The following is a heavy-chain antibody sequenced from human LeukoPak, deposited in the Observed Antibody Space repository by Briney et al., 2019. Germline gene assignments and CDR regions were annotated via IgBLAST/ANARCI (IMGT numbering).Heavy chain of an antibody. J-gene: IGHJ4*02. CDR2: INQDGSEK. Sequence: GGSLRLSCAVSGLRFGSFLMSWVRQAPGKGLEWVANINQDGSEKYFVDSVRGRFTISRDNSKNSLHLQMNTLRAEDTAVYYCARERDGRFFDYWGQGTLVTVS. D-gene: IGHD5-24*01. CDR1: GLRFGSFL. CDR3: ARERDGRFFDY. V-gene: IGHV3-7*01.